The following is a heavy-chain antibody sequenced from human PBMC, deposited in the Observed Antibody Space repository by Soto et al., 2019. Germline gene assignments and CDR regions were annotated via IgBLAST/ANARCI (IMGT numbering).Heavy chain of an antibody. V-gene: IGHV1-46*01. CDR3: ASHQVVTAYTYYFDY. CDR2: INPSGGST. D-gene: IGHD2-21*02. Sequence: ASVKVSCKASGYTFTSYYMHWVRQAPGQGLEWMGIINPSGGSTSYAQKFQGRVTMTRDTSTSTVYMELSSLRSEDTAMYYCASHQVVTAYTYYFDYWGQGTLVTVSS. J-gene: IGHJ4*02. CDR1: GYTFTSYY.